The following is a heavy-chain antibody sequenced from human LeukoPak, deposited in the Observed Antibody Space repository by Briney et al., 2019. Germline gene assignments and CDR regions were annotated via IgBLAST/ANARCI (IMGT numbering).Heavy chain of an antibody. CDR1: GGSFSGYY. Sequence: PSETLSLTCAVYGGSFSGYYWSWIRQPPGKGLEWIGETNHSGSTNYNPSLKSRVTISVDTSKNQFSLKLSSVTAADTAVYYCARGGTLLGYCSSTSCWFSWFDPWGQGTLVTVSS. D-gene: IGHD2-2*01. CDR3: ARGGTLLGYCSSTSCWFSWFDP. V-gene: IGHV4-34*01. CDR2: TNHSGST. J-gene: IGHJ5*02.